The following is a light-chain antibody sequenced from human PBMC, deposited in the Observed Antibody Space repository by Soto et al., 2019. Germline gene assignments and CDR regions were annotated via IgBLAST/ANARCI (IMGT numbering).Light chain of an antibody. CDR3: CSYAGRYNYV. V-gene: IGLV6-57*04. J-gene: IGLJ1*01. CDR2: GVN. Sequence: NFMLTQPHSVSESPGKTVTISCTRSSGTIASSYVQWYQQRPGSAPATVIFGVNQRPSGVSDRFSGSKSGNTASLTISGLQAEDEAEYSCCSYAGRYNYVFGSGTKVTVL. CDR1: SGTIASSY.